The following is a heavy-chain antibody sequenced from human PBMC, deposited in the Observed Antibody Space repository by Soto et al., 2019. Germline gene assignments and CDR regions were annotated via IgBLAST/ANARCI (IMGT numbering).Heavy chain of an antibody. CDR3: AREGSSWYGLFDF. V-gene: IGHV4-31*03. CDR2: INYSGST. Sequence: QVQLQESGPGLVKPSQTLSLTCTVSGDSISSGGHYWSWIRQHPGKGLEWIGYINYSGSTNYNPSLKSRISISLDTSKNQFSLTVTSVTAADTAVYYCAREGSSWYGLFDFWGQGTLVTVSS. D-gene: IGHD6-13*01. J-gene: IGHJ4*02. CDR1: GDSISSGGHY.